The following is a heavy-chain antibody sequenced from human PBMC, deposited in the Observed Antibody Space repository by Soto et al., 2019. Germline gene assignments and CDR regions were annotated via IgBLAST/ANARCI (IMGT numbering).Heavy chain of an antibody. V-gene: IGHV1-24*01. D-gene: IGHD6-6*01. CDR3: ATCSSSSGPFDY. J-gene: IGHJ4*02. CDR1: GYTLTELS. CDR2: FDPEDGET. Sequence: ASVKVSCKVSGYTLTELSMHWVRQAPGKGLEWMGGFDPEDGETIYAQKFQGRITMTEDTSTDTAYMELSSLRSEDTAVYYCATCSSSSGPFDYWGQGTLVTVYS.